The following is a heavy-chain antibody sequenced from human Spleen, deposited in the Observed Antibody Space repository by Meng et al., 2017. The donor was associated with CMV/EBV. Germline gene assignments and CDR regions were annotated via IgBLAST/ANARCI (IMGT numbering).Heavy chain of an antibody. CDR1: GFTFSSYS. Sequence: ETLSLTCAASGFTFSSYSMNWVRQAPGKGLEWVSSISSSSSYIYYADSVKGRFTISRDNAKNSLYLQMNSLRAEDTAVYYCARDSDDYDFWSAYYTDAFDFWGQGTMVTVSS. CDR3: ARDSDDYDFWSAYYTDAFDF. V-gene: IGHV3-21*01. CDR2: ISSSSSYI. D-gene: IGHD3-3*01. J-gene: IGHJ3*01.